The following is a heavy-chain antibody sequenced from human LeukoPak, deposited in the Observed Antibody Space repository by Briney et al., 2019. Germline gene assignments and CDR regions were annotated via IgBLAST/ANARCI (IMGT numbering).Heavy chain of an antibody. Sequence: PGGSLRPSCAASGFTFDDYTMHWVRQAPGKGLEWVSLITWDGGSTFYADSVRGRFTISRDNSKRTLFLQMNSLRAEDTAFYYCAKAELGVDTFFDYWGQGTLVTVSS. J-gene: IGHJ4*02. CDR2: ITWDGGST. CDR1: GFTFDDYT. D-gene: IGHD3-3*01. CDR3: AKAELGVDTFFDY. V-gene: IGHV3-43*01.